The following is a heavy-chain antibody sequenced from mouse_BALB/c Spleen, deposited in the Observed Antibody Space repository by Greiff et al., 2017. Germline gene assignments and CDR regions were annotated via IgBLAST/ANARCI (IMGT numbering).Heavy chain of an antibody. J-gene: IGHJ3*01. CDR3: ARGDYRYDFAY. D-gene: IGHD2-14*01. Sequence: QVQLQQSGAELVRPGSSVKISCKASGYAFSSYWMNWVKQRPGQGLEWIGQIYPGDGDTNYNGKFKGKATLTADKSSSTASMQLSSLTSEDSAVYFCARGDYRYDFAYWGQGTLVTVSA. V-gene: IGHV1-80*01. CDR1: GYAFSSYW. CDR2: IYPGDGDT.